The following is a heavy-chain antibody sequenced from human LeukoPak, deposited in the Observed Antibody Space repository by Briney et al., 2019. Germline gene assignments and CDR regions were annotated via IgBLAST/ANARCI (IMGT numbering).Heavy chain of an antibody. CDR1: GFSYYTSW. J-gene: IGHJ4*02. V-gene: IGHV3-7*01. Sequence: GGSVRLSCAASGFSYYTSWMSWVRQAPGKGLEWVANIKEDGSEKYYVDSVKGRFTISRDNAKNSLYLQMDRLRAEDTAVYYCARYSGTIRRFDYWGQGSLITVSS. CDR3: ARYSGTIRRFDY. CDR2: IKEDGSEK. D-gene: IGHD1-26*01.